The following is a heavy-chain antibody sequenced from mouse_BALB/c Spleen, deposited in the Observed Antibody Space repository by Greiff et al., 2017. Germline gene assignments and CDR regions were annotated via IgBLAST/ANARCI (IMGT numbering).Heavy chain of an antibody. J-gene: IGHJ4*01. D-gene: IGHD1-1*01. CDR1: GFTFSDYY. Sequence: EVMLVESGGGLVKPGGSLKLSCAASGFTFSDYYMYWVRQTPEKRLEWVATISDGGSYTYYPDSVKGRFTISRDNAKNNLYLQMSSLKSEDTAMYYCARDRGIYYYGSSRPYYAMDYWGQGTSVTVSS. CDR2: ISDGGSYT. V-gene: IGHV5-4*02. CDR3: ARDRGIYYYGSSRPYYAMDY.